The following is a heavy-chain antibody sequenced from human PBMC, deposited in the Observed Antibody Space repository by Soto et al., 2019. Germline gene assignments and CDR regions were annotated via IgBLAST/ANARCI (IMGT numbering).Heavy chain of an antibody. D-gene: IGHD2-21*01. V-gene: IGHV1-69*13. CDR1: GGTFRTES. CDR2: ILPFFGTA. CDR3: ARGHECRGNSYAFYV. J-gene: IGHJ3*01. Sequence: QVHLVQSGAEVKKPGSSVKVSCKYSGGTFRTESINWVRQAPGQGLEWMGGILPFFGTADYAPRFQGRVTITADGPTPTSYMELSSLTSQDTAVYFGARGHECRGNSYAFYVWGQGTMVTVSS.